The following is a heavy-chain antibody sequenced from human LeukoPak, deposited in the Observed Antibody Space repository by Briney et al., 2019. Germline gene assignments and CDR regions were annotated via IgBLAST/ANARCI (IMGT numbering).Heavy chain of an antibody. Sequence: SETLSLTCTVSGGSISSSSYYWGWIRQPPGKGLEWIGSIYYSGSTYYNPSLKSRVTISVDTSKNQFSLKLSSVTAADTAVYYCARRVDSSGWYGDFDYWGQGTLVTVSS. V-gene: IGHV4-39*01. CDR2: IYYSGST. J-gene: IGHJ4*02. D-gene: IGHD6-19*01. CDR1: GGSISSSSYY. CDR3: ARRVDSSGWYGDFDY.